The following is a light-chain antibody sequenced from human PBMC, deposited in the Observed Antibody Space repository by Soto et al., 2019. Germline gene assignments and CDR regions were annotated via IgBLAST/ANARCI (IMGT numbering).Light chain of an antibody. V-gene: IGKV1-5*01. Sequence: DIQMTQSPSTLSASVGDRVTITCRASQTISTWLAWYQQKAGKAPKVLIYDASNRATGIPARFSGSGSGTDFTLTISSLEPDDFVVYYCQQRHSWPRTFGQGTKV. CDR2: DAS. CDR1: QTISTW. CDR3: QQRHSWPRT. J-gene: IGKJ1*01.